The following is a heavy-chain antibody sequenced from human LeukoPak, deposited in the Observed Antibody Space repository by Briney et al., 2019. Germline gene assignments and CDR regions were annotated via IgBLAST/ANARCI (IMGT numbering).Heavy chain of an antibody. Sequence: GGSLRLSCAASGFTFSSYSMNWVRQAPGKGLEWVSSISSSSSYIYYADSVKGRFTISRDNAKNSLYLQMNSLRAEDTAVYYCARHPAPNWNDVFYYYYYMDVWGKGTTVTVSS. CDR3: ARHPAPNWNDVFYYYYYMDV. J-gene: IGHJ6*03. CDR1: GFTFSSYS. V-gene: IGHV3-21*01. D-gene: IGHD1-1*01. CDR2: ISSSSSYI.